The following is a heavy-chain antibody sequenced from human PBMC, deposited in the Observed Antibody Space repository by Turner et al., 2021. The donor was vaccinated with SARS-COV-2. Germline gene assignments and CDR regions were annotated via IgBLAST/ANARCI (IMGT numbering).Heavy chain of an antibody. Sequence: DVQLVESGGGFGQPGRSLRLTCAASGFNFGKSAMHWVRQGPGKGLEWVAGINWCSGTIHYADSVEGRFSISRDNAKNSVYLQMSSLRVEDTAVYYCVKDQVSANMKTFEYWGQGTLVTVSS. D-gene: IGHD2-8*01. V-gene: IGHV3-9*01. J-gene: IGHJ4*02. CDR2: INWCSGTI. CDR1: GFNFGKSA. CDR3: VKDQVSANMKTFEY.